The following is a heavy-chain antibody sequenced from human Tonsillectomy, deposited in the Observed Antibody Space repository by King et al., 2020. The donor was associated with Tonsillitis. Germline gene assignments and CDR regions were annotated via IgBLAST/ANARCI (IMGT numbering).Heavy chain of an antibody. D-gene: IGHD6-19*01. CDR2: FSSVGDTR. Sequence: VKLVESGGALVKPGGSLRLSCAASGFTFSDYFMNWIRQAPGKGLEWVSYFSSVGDTRHYADSVRGRFAISRDNANNLLYLQMNSLRAEDTAVYYCARGSAVEHWYFDLWGRGTPVTVSS. J-gene: IGHJ2*01. V-gene: IGHV3-11*01. CDR3: ARGSAVEHWYFDL. CDR1: GFTFSDYF.